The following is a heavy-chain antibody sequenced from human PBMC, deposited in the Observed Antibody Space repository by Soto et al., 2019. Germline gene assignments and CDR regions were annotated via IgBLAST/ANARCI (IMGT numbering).Heavy chain of an antibody. CDR1: GFTFSSYS. CDR3: ARDPLLWFGERYYYGMDV. CDR2: ISSSSSTI. J-gene: IGHJ6*02. Sequence: EGSLRISCAASGFTFSSYSMNWVRQAPGKGLEWVSYISSSSSTIYYADSVKGRFTISRDNAKNSLYLQMNSLRDEDTAVYYCARDPLLWFGERYYYGMDVWGQGTTVTVSS. D-gene: IGHD3-10*01. V-gene: IGHV3-48*02.